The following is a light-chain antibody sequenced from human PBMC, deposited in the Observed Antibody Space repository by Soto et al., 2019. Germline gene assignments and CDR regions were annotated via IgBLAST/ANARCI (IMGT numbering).Light chain of an antibody. J-gene: IGKJ4*01. Sequence: DIQLTPSPSFLSASVGDRVTITCRASQGINTYLAWYQQKLGKAPKVLIYDASKLHSGVPSRFSGSGSGTEFTLTISSLQPDDFATYYCQQSYSTPLTFGGGTKVDI. V-gene: IGKV1-9*01. CDR1: QGINTY. CDR2: DAS. CDR3: QQSYSTPLT.